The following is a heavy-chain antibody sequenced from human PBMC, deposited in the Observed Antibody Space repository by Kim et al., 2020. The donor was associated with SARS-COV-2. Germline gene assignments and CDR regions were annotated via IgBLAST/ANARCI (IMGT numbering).Heavy chain of an antibody. V-gene: IGHV3-74*01. Sequence: GSSTSYADSVKGRFTITRDNAKNTLYLQMSGLRVEDTAVYYCGRSDWLDPWGQGTLVTVSS. CDR3: GRSDWLDP. J-gene: IGHJ5*02. CDR2: GSST.